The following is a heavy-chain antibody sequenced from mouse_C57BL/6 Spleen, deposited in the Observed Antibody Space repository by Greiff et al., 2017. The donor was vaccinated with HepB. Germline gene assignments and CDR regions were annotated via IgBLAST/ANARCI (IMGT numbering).Heavy chain of an antibody. J-gene: IGHJ1*03. CDR3: ARKLRPPWYFDV. CDR2: INPSNGGT. Sequence: QVHVKQSGTELVKPGASVKLSCKASGYTFTSYWMHWVKQRPEKGLEWIGNINPSNGGTNYNENLKSRATLTVDKSSSTAYMQLSSLTSEDSAVYYCARKLRPPWYFDVWGTGTTVTVSS. CDR1: GYTFTSYW. D-gene: IGHD1-1*01. V-gene: IGHV1-53*01.